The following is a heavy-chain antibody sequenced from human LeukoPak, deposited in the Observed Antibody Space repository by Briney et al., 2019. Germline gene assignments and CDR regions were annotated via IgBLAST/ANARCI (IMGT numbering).Heavy chain of an antibody. J-gene: IGHJ6*02. Sequence: SETLSLTCTVSGGSISSYYWSWIRQPPGKGLEWIGYIYYSGSTNYNPSLKSRVTISVDTSKIQFSLKLSSVTAADTAVYYCARHSPASSGSRPYYYYGMDVWGQGTTVTVSS. CDR3: ARHSPASSGSRPYYYYGMDV. V-gene: IGHV4-59*08. CDR2: IYYSGST. D-gene: IGHD3-10*01. CDR1: GGSISSYY.